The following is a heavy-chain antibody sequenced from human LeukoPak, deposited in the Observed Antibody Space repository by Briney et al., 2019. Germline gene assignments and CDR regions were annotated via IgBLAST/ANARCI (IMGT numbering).Heavy chain of an antibody. CDR3: ARRRWLVPMPYYFDY. D-gene: IGHD6-19*01. J-gene: IGHJ4*02. CDR1: GGCFSGYY. V-gene: IGHV4-34*01. Sequence: SETLSLTCAVYGGCFSGYYWSWIRQPPGKGLEWIGEINHSGSTNYNPSLKSRVTISVDTSKNQFSLKLSSVTAADTAVYYCARRRWLVPMPYYFDYWGQGTLVTVSS. CDR2: INHSGST.